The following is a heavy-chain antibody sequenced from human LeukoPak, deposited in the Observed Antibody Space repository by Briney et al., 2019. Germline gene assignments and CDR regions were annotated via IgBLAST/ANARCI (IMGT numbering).Heavy chain of an antibody. V-gene: IGHV3-30*03. CDR1: GFTFSSYG. CDR2: ISYDGSNK. J-gene: IGHJ4*02. D-gene: IGHD6-13*01. CDR3: ARVPAAYLYFDY. Sequence: GRSLRLSCAASGFTFSSYGMHWVRQAPGKGLEWVAVISYDGSNKYYADSVKSRFTISRDNAKNSLYLQMNSLRAEDTAVYYCARVPAAYLYFDYWGQGALVTVSS.